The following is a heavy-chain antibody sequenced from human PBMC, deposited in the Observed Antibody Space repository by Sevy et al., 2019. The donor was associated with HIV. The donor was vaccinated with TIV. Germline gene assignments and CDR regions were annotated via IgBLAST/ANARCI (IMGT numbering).Heavy chain of an antibody. CDR3: ARVSSIYYDRGYYYAMDV. Sequence: GGSLRLSCVVSRFTFSTYWMSWVRQAPGKGLEWVANINQDGGEKYHLDSVKGRFTISRDNAKNSLYLQMTSLRAEDSAVYFCARVSSIYYDRGYYYAMDVWGQGTTVTVSS. CDR1: RFTFSTYW. D-gene: IGHD3-22*01. J-gene: IGHJ6*02. V-gene: IGHV3-7*01. CDR2: INQDGGEK.